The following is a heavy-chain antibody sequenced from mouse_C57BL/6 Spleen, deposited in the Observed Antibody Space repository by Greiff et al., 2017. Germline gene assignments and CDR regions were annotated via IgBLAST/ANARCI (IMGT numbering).Heavy chain of an antibody. Sequence: VQLQQPGAELVKPGASVKLSCKASGYTFTSYWMQWVKQRHGQGLEWMGDIDPHNSVTKYNQKFKGKATLTVDTSSSPAYMQLSSLTSEDSAVYYCAPYYYGSSYYLYDWGQGTSLTVSS. D-gene: IGHD1-1*01. CDR2: IDPHNSVT. CDR3: APYYYGSSYYLYD. CDR1: GYTFTSYW. J-gene: IGHJ2*02. V-gene: IGHV1-50*01.